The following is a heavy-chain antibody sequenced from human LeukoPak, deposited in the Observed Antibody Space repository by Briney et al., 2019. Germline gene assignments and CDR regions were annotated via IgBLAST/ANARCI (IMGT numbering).Heavy chain of an antibody. Sequence: ASVKVSCKASGYTFTSYSISWVRQPPGQGPEWMGWMSAYNDENIYAQKVKGRVTMTTDTSTSPAYMELRSLKSDDTAVYYCARVDASSLAVHYWGQGTLVTVSS. V-gene: IGHV1-18*01. CDR3: ARVDASSLAVHY. D-gene: IGHD6-19*01. CDR2: MSAYNDEN. J-gene: IGHJ4*02. CDR1: GYTFTSYS.